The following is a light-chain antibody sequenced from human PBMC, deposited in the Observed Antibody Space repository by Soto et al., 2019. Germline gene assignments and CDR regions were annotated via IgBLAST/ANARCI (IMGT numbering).Light chain of an antibody. CDR2: GGS. J-gene: IGKJ3*01. V-gene: IGKV3-20*01. Sequence: EIVLTQSPGTLSLSPGERLTLSCRASQSVTSSYLAWYQHKPGQAPRLLIYGGSTKATGTPDRFSGSGSGTDFTLTIFRLEPEDFAVYYCQQYCRSPFTFGPGTKVDIK. CDR3: QQYCRSPFT. CDR1: QSVTSSY.